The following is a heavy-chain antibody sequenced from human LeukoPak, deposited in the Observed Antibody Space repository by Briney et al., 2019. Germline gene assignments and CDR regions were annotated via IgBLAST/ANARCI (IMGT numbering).Heavy chain of an antibody. Sequence: PGRSLRVSCAASGFTFSSYGMHWVRQAPGKGLEWVAVISYDGSNKYYADSVKGRFTISRDNSKNTLYLQMNSLRAEDTAVYYCAKEGNRQWLVKFFDYWGQGTLVTVSS. D-gene: IGHD6-19*01. CDR2: ISYDGSNK. CDR3: AKEGNRQWLVKFFDY. CDR1: GFTFSSYG. J-gene: IGHJ4*02. V-gene: IGHV3-30*18.